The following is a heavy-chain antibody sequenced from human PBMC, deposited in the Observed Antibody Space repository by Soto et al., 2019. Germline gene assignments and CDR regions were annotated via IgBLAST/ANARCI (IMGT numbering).Heavy chain of an antibody. CDR3: AKETHSSGYGSYFDN. Sequence: QVQLVESGGGVVQPGRSLRLSCAASGFTFSNYGMHWVRQAPGKGLEWVAVISKDGGLQFDADSVKGRFTISRDNSKNTLYLQMNSLRAEDTAVYYCAKETHSSGYGSYFDNLGQGTLGTVSS. V-gene: IGHV3-30*18. CDR2: ISKDGGLQ. CDR1: GFTFSNYG. J-gene: IGHJ4*02. D-gene: IGHD3-22*01.